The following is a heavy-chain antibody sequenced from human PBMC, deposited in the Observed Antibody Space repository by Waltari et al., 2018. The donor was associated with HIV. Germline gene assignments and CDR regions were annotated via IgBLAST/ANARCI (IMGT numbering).Heavy chain of an antibody. CDR3: ARCSSASLKGIDY. D-gene: IGHD2-2*01. V-gene: IGHV3-74*01. CDR2: MLGDGNST. CDR1: VFTFSSYW. Sequence: EVQLVESGGGLVQPGGSLRLPCAASVFTFSSYWMHWVRQAPGKGRVWVSRMLGDGNSTAYADSVKGRFTIARDEAKNTLYLQMNSLRAEDTAVYYCARCSSASLKGIDYWGQGTLVTVSS. J-gene: IGHJ4*02.